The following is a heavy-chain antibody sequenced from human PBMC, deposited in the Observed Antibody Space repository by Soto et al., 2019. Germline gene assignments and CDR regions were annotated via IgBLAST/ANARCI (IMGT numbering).Heavy chain of an antibody. CDR3: ARVDCSSTSCYSGFYGMDV. CDR1: GFTFSIYG. Sequence: GSLRLSCAASGFTFSIYGMHWVRQAPGKGLEWVAVIWYDGSNKYYADSVKGRFTISRDNSKNTLYLQMNSLRAEDTAVYYCARVDCSSTSCYSGFYGMDVWGQGTTVTVSS. V-gene: IGHV3-33*01. CDR2: IWYDGSNK. D-gene: IGHD2-2*02. J-gene: IGHJ6*02.